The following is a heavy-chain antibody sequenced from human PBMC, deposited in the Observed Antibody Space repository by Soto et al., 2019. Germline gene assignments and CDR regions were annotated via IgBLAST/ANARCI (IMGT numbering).Heavy chain of an antibody. V-gene: IGHV3-74*01. J-gene: IGHJ4*02. Sequence: GGSLRLSCVASGFTFSSYWMHWLRQAPGRELVWVSEIDTDGNSRNYADSVKGRFTISRDNSKNTLYLQMNSLRAEDTAVYYCANDLKILWSFDYWGQGTLVTVSS. CDR2: IDTDGNSR. CDR1: GFTFSSYW. CDR3: ANDLKILWSFDY. D-gene: IGHD3-10*01.